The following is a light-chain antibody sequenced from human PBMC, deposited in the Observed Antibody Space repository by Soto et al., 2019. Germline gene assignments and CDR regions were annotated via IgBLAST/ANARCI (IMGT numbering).Light chain of an antibody. V-gene: IGLV2-8*01. Sequence: QSVLTQPPSASGSPGQSVTISCTGTSXDVGGYNYVSWFQQHPGKAPKLIIHEVNQRPSGVPDRFSGSKSGNTASLTVSGLQAEDEGTYYCSSYGGYINVVFGTGTKVTVL. CDR1: SXDVGGYNY. J-gene: IGLJ1*01. CDR2: EVN. CDR3: SSYGGYINVV.